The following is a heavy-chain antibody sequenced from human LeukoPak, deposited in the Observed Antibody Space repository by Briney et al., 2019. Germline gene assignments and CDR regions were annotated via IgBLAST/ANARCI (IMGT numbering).Heavy chain of an antibody. CDR3: ARTTEGGYSYGYFYYYYMDV. CDR1: GYSISSGSY. J-gene: IGHJ6*03. D-gene: IGHD5-18*01. Sequence: SETLSLTCTVSGYSISSGSYWGWIRQPPGKGLEWIGSIYHSGSTYYNPSLKSRVTISVDTSKNQFSLKLSSVTAADTAVYYCARTTEGGYSYGYFYYYYMDVWGKGTTVTISS. V-gene: IGHV4-38-2*02. CDR2: IYHSGST.